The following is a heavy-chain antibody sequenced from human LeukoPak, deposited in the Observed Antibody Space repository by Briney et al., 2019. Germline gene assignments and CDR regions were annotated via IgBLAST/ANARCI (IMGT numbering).Heavy chain of an antibody. CDR3: ARIRGGWYIDY. CDR1: GFTFSAYA. CDR2: IYRGGST. V-gene: IGHV3-53*01. J-gene: IGHJ4*02. D-gene: IGHD3-10*01. Sequence: HPGGSLRLSCEASGFTFSAYAMTWVRQAPGKGLEWVSVIYRGGSTYYADSVKGRFTISRDNSKNTLYLQMNSLRAEDTAVYYCARIRGGWYIDYWGQGTLVTVSS.